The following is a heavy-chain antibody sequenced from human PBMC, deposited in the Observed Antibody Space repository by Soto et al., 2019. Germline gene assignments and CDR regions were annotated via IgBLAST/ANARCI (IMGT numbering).Heavy chain of an antibody. J-gene: IGHJ3*02. Sequence: QVQLVQSGAEVKKPGASVKVSCKASGYTFTGYYMHWVRQAPGQGLEWMGWINPNSGGTNYAQKFQGWVTMTRDTSISTAYVELSRLRSDDTAVYYCARGYCSSTSCSYDAFDIWGQGTMVTVSS. CDR3: ARGYCSSTSCSYDAFDI. CDR1: GYTFTGYY. CDR2: INPNSGGT. V-gene: IGHV1-2*04. D-gene: IGHD2-2*01.